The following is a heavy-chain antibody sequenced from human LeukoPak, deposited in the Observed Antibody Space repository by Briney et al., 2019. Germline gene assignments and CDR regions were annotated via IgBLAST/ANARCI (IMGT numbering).Heavy chain of an antibody. CDR1: GYSFTSYW. Sequence: GESLKISCKGSGYSFTSYWIGWVRQMPGKGLEWMGIIYPGDSDTRYSPSFQGQVTISADKSISTAYLQWSSLKASDTAMYYCARQGDYDSSGYYPNWFDPWGQGTLVTVPS. D-gene: IGHD3-22*01. CDR3: ARQGDYDSSGYYPNWFDP. V-gene: IGHV5-51*01. J-gene: IGHJ5*02. CDR2: IYPGDSDT.